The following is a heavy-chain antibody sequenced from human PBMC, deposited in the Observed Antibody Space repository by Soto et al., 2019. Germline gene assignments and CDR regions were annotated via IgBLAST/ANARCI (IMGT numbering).Heavy chain of an antibody. CDR1: GYTFTSYA. Sequence: QVQLVQSGAEVKKPGASVKVSCKASGYTFTSYAMHWVRQAPGQRLEWMGWINAGNGNTKYSQKFQGRVTITRDTSASTAYMELSSLRSEDTAVYYCARGYYYGSGSYYKYYYYYMDVWGKGTTVTVSS. D-gene: IGHD3-10*01. CDR2: INAGNGNT. CDR3: ARGYYYGSGSYYKYYYYYMDV. V-gene: IGHV1-3*01. J-gene: IGHJ6*03.